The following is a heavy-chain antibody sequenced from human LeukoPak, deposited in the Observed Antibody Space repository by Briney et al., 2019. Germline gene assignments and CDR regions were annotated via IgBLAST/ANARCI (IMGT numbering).Heavy chain of an antibody. CDR2: IKEDGSEK. D-gene: IGHD5-24*01. V-gene: IGHV3-7*02. CDR1: GFTFSNYW. J-gene: IGHJ4*02. Sequence: GGSLRLSCAASGFTFSNYWMSWVRQAPGKGLEWAANIKEDGSEKYHVDSVKGRFTVSRDNAKNSLCLQMNSLRTEDTAVYYCARLQKRDSRDYWGQGTLVTVSS. CDR3: ARLQKRDSRDY.